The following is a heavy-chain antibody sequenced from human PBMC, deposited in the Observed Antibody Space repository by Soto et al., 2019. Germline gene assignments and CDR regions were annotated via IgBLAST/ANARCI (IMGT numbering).Heavy chain of an antibody. V-gene: IGHV3-48*02. Sequence: GGSLRLSCAASGFTFSSYSMNWVRQAPGKGLEWVSYISSSSNIYYADSVRGRFTISRDNAKNSLYLQMNSLRDDDTAVYYCARGSSNWAYYFDFWGQGTLVTVSS. D-gene: IGHD6-13*01. J-gene: IGHJ4*02. CDR1: GFTFSSYS. CDR2: ISSSSNI. CDR3: ARGSSNWAYYFDF.